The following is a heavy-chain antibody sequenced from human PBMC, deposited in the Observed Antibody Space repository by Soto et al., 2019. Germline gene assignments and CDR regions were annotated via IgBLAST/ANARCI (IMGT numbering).Heavy chain of an antibody. J-gene: IGHJ4*02. D-gene: IGHD3-9*01. Sequence: TSETLSLTCTVSGGSISSSSYYWGWIRQPPGKGLEWIGSIYYSGSTYYNPSLKSRVTISVDTSKNQFSLKLSSVTAADTAVYYCARVPHQNILTGYWFDYWGQGTLVTVS. CDR2: IYYSGST. V-gene: IGHV4-39*01. CDR3: ARVPHQNILTGYWFDY. CDR1: GGSISSSSYY.